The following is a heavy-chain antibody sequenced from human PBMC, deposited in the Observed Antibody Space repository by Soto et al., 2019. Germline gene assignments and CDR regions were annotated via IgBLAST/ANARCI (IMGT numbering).Heavy chain of an antibody. J-gene: IGHJ4*02. CDR1: GYSFTTYW. CDR2: IYPGDSDT. V-gene: IGHV5-51*01. D-gene: IGHD3-22*01. CDR3: ARSYYYSAGYYYDMDF. Sequence: PGESLKISCKGSGYSFTTYWIAWVRQMPGKGLEWMGLIYPGDSDTRYSPSFQGQVTISVDKSISTAYLQWSSLKASDTAIYYCARSYYYSAGYYYDMDFWGQGTLVTVSS.